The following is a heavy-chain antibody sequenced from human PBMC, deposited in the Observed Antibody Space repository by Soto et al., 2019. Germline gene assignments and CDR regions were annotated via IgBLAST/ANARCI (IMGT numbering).Heavy chain of an antibody. Sequence: QVHLVQSGTEVKKPGSSVKVSCKTSGDTFSNQAISWVRQAPGQGLEWMGGIIPLFDSASYAQRSQDRVTITADNFTNTVYMELRSLTSEDSAVYYCAASTFQSGVSGYFHLDHWGQGTLVTVSS. V-gene: IGHV1-69*06. J-gene: IGHJ4*02. CDR2: IIPLFDSA. CDR3: AASTFQSGVSGYFHLDH. D-gene: IGHD3-3*01. CDR1: GDTFSNQA.